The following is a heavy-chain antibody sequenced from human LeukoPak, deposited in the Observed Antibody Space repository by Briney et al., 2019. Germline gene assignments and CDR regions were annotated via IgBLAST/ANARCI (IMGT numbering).Heavy chain of an antibody. CDR3: ARGSLLWFGELPLDP. D-gene: IGHD3-10*01. J-gene: IGHJ5*02. Sequence: GGSLRLSCAASGFTFSGYSMSWVRQAPGKGLEWVSSISTTSSYIYYADSVKGRFTISRDNAKNSLWLQMDSLRAEDTAVYYCARGSLLWFGELPLDPWGQGTLVT. V-gene: IGHV3-21*01. CDR1: GFTFSGYS. CDR2: ISTTSSYI.